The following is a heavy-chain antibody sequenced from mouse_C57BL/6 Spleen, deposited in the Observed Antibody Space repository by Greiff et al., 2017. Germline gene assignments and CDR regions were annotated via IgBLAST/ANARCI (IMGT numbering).Heavy chain of an antibody. CDR2: IDPSDSYT. Sequence: QVQLQQPGAELVMPGASVKLSCKASGYTFTSYWMHWVKQRPGQGLEWIGEIDPSDSYTNYNQKFKGKSTLTVDKSSSTAYMQLSSLTSEDSAVYYCARGDLRYFDYWGQGTTLTVSS. CDR1: GYTFTSYW. V-gene: IGHV1-69*01. CDR3: ARGDLRYFDY. D-gene: IGHD1-1*01. J-gene: IGHJ2*01.